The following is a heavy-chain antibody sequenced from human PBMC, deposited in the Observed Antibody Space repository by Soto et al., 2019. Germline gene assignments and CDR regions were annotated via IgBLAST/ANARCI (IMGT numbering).Heavy chain of an antibody. D-gene: IGHD3-10*01. CDR1: GFTFSSYA. CDR2: ISYDGSNK. V-gene: IGHV3-30-3*01. Sequence: GGSLRLSCAASGFTFSSYAMHWVRQAPGKGLEWVAVISYDGSNKYYADSVKGRFTISRDNSKNTLYLQMNSLRAEDTAVYYCARGYYYGSGSEYLFDYWGQGTLVTVSS. CDR3: ARGYYYGSGSEYLFDY. J-gene: IGHJ4*02.